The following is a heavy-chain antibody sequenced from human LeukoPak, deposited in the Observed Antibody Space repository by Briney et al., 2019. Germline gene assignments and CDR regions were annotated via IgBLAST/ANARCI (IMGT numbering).Heavy chain of an antibody. CDR2: IYDGGST. D-gene: IGHD3-22*01. Sequence: GGSLRLSCAASGFTVGNSYMSWVRQAPGKGLEWVSVIYDGGSTYYADSVKGRFTISRDNSKNTLYLQMNSLRVEDTAVYYCARVDSYYFHTSGFYYEGDYWGQGTLVTVSS. CDR3: ARVDSYYFHTSGFYYEGDY. V-gene: IGHV3-53*01. J-gene: IGHJ4*02. CDR1: GFTVGNSY.